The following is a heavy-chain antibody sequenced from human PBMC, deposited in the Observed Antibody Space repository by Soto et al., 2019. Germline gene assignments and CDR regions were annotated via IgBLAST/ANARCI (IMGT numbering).Heavy chain of an antibody. CDR2: ISSNGGST. D-gene: IGHD1-26*01. Sequence: GGSLRLSCSASGFTFSSYAMHWVRQAPGKGLEYVSAISSNGGSTYYADSVKGRFTISRDNSKNTLYLQMSSLRAEDTAVYYCARDTYSGSYYDYYYGMDVWGQGTTVTVPS. CDR3: ARDTYSGSYYDYYYGMDV. J-gene: IGHJ6*02. V-gene: IGHV3-64D*06. CDR1: GFTFSSYA.